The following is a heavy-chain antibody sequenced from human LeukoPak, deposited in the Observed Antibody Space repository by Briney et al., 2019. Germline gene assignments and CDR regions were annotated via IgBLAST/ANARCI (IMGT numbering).Heavy chain of an antibody. Sequence: GVLRLSCAASGFTFSLYWMNWVRQAPGKGLEWVSSISSSSGYIYYADSVKGRFTISRDNAKNSLYLQMNSLRAEDTAVYYCARDADSSSWSMYYYYGMDVWGQGTTVTVSS. D-gene: IGHD6-13*01. CDR3: ARDADSSSWSMYYYYGMDV. J-gene: IGHJ6*02. CDR1: GFTFSLYW. CDR2: ISSSSGYI. V-gene: IGHV3-21*01.